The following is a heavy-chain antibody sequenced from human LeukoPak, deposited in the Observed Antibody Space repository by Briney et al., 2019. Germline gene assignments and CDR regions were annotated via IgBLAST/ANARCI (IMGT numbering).Heavy chain of an antibody. V-gene: IGHV4-61*02. Sequence: SQTLSLTCTVSGGSISSGSYYWSWIRQPAGKGLEWIGRIYSSGSTNYNPSLKSRVTISLDTSKNQFSLKLSSVTAADTAVYYCARLPYYYDSSGSDYWGQGTLVTVSS. CDR2: IYSSGST. CDR3: ARLPYYYDSSGSDY. CDR1: GGSISSGSYY. J-gene: IGHJ4*02. D-gene: IGHD3-22*01.